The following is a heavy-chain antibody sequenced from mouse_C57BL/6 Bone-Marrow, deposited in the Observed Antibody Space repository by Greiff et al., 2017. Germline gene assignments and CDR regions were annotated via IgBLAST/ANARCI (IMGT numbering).Heavy chain of an antibody. CDR2: IYPGDGDT. CDR1: GYAFSSSW. CDR3: AREGSSTFDY. V-gene: IGHV1-82*01. Sequence: QVQLQQSGPELVKPGASVKISCKASGYAFSSSWMNWVKQRPGKGLEWIGRIYPGDGDTTYNGKFKGKATLTADKSSSTAYMQLSSLTSEDSAVYFCAREGSSTFDYWGQGTTLTVSS. J-gene: IGHJ2*01. D-gene: IGHD1-1*01.